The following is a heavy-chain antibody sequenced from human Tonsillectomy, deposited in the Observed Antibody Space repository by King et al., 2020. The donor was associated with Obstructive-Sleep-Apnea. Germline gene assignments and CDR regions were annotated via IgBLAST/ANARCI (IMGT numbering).Heavy chain of an antibody. V-gene: IGHV4-59*01. J-gene: IGHJ6*02. CDR1: GGSISSYY. CDR3: ARGGYSSGWTAVDV. CDR2: IYYSGST. D-gene: IGHD6-19*01. Sequence: VQLQESGPGLVKPSETLSLTCTVSGGSISSYYWSWIRQPPGKGLEWIGYIYYSGSTNYNPSLKSRVTISVDTSKNQFSLKLSSVTAADTAVYYCARGGYSSGWTAVDVWGQGTTVTVSS.